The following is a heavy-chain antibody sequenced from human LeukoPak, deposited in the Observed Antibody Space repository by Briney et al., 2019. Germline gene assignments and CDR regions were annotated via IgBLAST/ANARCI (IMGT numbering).Heavy chain of an antibody. D-gene: IGHD6-13*01. Sequence: SVKVSCKASGGTFSRYAISWVRQCPGQGLEWMGGIIAIFGTANYAQKFQGRVTITTDESTSTAYMELSSLISEDTAVYYCARDRGIAAAGSYFDYWGQGTLVTVSS. CDR1: GGTFSRYA. CDR3: ARDRGIAAAGSYFDY. V-gene: IGHV1-69*05. CDR2: IIAIFGTA. J-gene: IGHJ4*02.